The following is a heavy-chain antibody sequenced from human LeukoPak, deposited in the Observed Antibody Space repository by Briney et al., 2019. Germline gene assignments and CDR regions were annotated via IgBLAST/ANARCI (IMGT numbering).Heavy chain of an antibody. CDR3: ARAGYCSGGSCTGTVDY. Sequence: ASVKVSCKASGYTFTSYGISWVRQAPGQGFEWMGWISAYNGNTNYAQKLQGRVTMTTDTSTSTAYMELRSLRSDDTAVYYCARAGYCSGGSCTGTVDYWGQGTLVTVSS. CDR2: ISAYNGNT. D-gene: IGHD2-15*01. J-gene: IGHJ4*02. V-gene: IGHV1-18*01. CDR1: GYTFTSYG.